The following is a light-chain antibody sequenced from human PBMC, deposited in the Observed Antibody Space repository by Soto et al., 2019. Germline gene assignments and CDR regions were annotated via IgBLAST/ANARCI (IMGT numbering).Light chain of an antibody. CDR1: SSDVGGYNY. CDR3: SSYTSTNHVV. Sequence: QSVLTQPASVSGSPGQSITIFCTGTSSDVGGYNYVSWYQQHPGKAPKLVIYEVTKRPSGVSNRFSGSKSGNTASLTISGLQAEDETDYYCSSYTSTNHVVFGGGTKVTVL. V-gene: IGLV2-14*01. CDR2: EVT. J-gene: IGLJ2*01.